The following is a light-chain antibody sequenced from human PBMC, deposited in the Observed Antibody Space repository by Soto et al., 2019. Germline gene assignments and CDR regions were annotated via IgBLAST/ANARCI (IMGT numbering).Light chain of an antibody. CDR1: QSVLYSSNNKKY. CDR2: WAS. CDR3: QQYYSFPFT. J-gene: IGKJ4*01. Sequence: DIVMTQSPDSLAVSLGERATINCKSSQSVLYSSNNKKYLAWYQQKPGQPPKLLIYWASTRESGVPDRFSGSGSGTDVTLTISSLQAEDVAVYYCQQYYSFPFTFDGGTKVEIK. V-gene: IGKV4-1*01.